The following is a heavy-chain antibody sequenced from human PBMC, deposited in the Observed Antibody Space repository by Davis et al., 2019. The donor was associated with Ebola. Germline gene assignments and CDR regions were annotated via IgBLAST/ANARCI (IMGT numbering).Heavy chain of an antibody. CDR3: AKAVRGVITPFDY. J-gene: IGHJ4*02. Sequence: PGGSLRLSCAASGFTFSSYGMHWVRQAPGKGLEWVAFIRYDGSNKYYADSVKGRFTIFRDNSKNTLYLQMNSLRAEDTAVYYCAKAVRGVITPFDYWGQGTLVTVSS. D-gene: IGHD3-10*01. CDR1: GFTFSSYG. V-gene: IGHV3-30*02. CDR2: IRYDGSNK.